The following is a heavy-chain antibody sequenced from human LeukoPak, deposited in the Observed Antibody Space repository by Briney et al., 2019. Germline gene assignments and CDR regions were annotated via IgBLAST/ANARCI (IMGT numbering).Heavy chain of an antibody. CDR1: GFTLSTNA. V-gene: IGHV3-23*01. CDR3: AKVRGYYYDTVFDY. J-gene: IGHJ4*02. D-gene: IGHD3-22*01. Sequence: GGSLRLSCLTSGFTLSTNAMSWVRQAPGKGLEWVSAISGSGGSTYYADSVKGQFTISRDNSKNTLYLQMNSLRAEDTAVYYCAKVRGYYYDTVFDYWGQGTLVTVSS. CDR2: ISGSGGST.